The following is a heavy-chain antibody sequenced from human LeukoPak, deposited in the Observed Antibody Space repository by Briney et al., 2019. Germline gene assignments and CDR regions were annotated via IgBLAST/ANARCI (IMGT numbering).Heavy chain of an antibody. V-gene: IGHV3-53*01. D-gene: IGHD3-10*01. CDR1: GFTVSSNY. J-gene: IGHJ6*02. CDR3: AREKDPDTALWFRSGMDV. Sequence: GGSLRLSCAASGFTVSSNYMSWVRQAPGKGLEWVSVIYSGGSTYYADSEKGRFTISRDNSKNTLYLQMNSLRAEDTAVYYCAREKDPDTALWFRSGMDVWGQGTTVTVSS. CDR2: IYSGGST.